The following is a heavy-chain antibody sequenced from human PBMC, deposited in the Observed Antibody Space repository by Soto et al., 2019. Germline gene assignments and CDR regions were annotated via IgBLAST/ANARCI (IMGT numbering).Heavy chain of an antibody. J-gene: IGHJ4*02. CDR3: ARGRYGDY. V-gene: IGHV1-18*01. Sequence: QVHLVQSGAEVKKPGASVKVSCKASCYTFTSYGITWVRQTPGQGLEWMGWISAHNGNTDYAQKLQGRVIVTRDTSTSPAYMELRSLRSDDTAVYDCARGRYGDYWGQGALVTVSS. D-gene: IGHD1-1*01. CDR1: CYTFTSYG. CDR2: ISAHNGNT.